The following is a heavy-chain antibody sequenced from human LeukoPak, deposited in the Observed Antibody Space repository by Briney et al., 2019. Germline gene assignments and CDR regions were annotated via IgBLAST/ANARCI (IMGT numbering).Heavy chain of an antibody. CDR2: IIPIFGTA. CDR3: ARAPPGIAVAGEPMGYFDY. CDR1: GGTFSSYA. V-gene: IGHV1-69*13. J-gene: IGHJ4*02. Sequence: SVKVSCKAPGGTFSSYAISWVRQAPGQGLEWMGGIIPIFGTANYAQKFQGRVTITADESTSTAYMELSSLRSEDTAVYYCARAPPGIAVAGEPMGYFDYWGQGTLVTVSS. D-gene: IGHD6-19*01.